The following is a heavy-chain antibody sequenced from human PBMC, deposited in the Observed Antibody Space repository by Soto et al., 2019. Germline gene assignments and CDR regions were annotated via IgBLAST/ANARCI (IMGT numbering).Heavy chain of an antibody. CDR1: GGSISSHY. Sequence: SETLSLTCTVSGGSISSHYWSWVRQAPGKGLEWIGHIYYRGSTSYNPFLRSRSTISVDTSNNQFSLKLNSVTTADTAVYYCARDGREASGMDIWGQGTKVTVSS. CDR3: ARDGREASGMDI. J-gene: IGHJ6*02. D-gene: IGHD1-26*01. V-gene: IGHV4-59*11. CDR2: IYYRGST.